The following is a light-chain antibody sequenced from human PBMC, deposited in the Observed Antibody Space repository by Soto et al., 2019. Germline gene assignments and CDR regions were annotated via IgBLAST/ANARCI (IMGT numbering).Light chain of an antibody. V-gene: IGKV3-20*01. CDR3: QQYGSSPPYT. Sequence: EIVLTQSSGTLSLSPGERATLSCRASQSVSSSYLAWYQQKPGQAPRLLIYAASSRATGIPDRFSGSGSGTDFTLTICRLEPEDFAVYYCQQYGSSPPYTFGQGTKLEIK. J-gene: IGKJ2*01. CDR2: AAS. CDR1: QSVSSSY.